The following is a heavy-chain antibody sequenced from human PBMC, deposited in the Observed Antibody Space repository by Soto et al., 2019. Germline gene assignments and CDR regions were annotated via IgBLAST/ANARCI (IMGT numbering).Heavy chain of an antibody. J-gene: IGHJ4*02. CDR3: ARGRGQLLFDY. Sequence: PSETLSLTCSVSGGAIRSGNYYWSWIRQSPGKGLEWLGHISHSGTTSYNPSLQSRATISLDAAQNHFSLRLNSVTVADTALYFCARGRGQLLFDYWGQGSMVTVS. V-gene: IGHV4-30-4*01. CDR2: ISHSGTT. D-gene: IGHD6-13*01. CDR1: GGAIRSGNYY.